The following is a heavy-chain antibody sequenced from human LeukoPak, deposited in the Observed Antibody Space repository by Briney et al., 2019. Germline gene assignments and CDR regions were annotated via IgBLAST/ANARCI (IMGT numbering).Heavy chain of an antibody. V-gene: IGHV4-4*09. CDR1: GVSISPYY. CDR3: AGLSAAVHLGAFDP. Sequence: SETLSLTCAVSGVSISPYYWAWIRQPPGKGLEWIGYIHTSGSNNQYPSLKSRVSISVDKSKNHFSLRLTSATAADTAVYYCAGLSAAVHLGAFDPWGQGTMVTVSS. J-gene: IGHJ3*01. CDR2: IHTSGSN. D-gene: IGHD3-3*01.